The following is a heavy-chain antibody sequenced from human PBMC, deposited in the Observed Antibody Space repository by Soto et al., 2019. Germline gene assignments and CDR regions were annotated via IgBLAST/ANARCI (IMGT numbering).Heavy chain of an antibody. CDR2: VSASGANT. CDR3: AKGGWGDY. V-gene: IGHV3-23*01. CDR1: GFTFSTFV. Sequence: VQLLESGGGLVQPGGSLRLSCAASGFTFSTFVLTWVRQAPGKGLEWVSAVSASGANTYYADSVKGRFTISRDNSKNTLFLQMNSLRAEDTAIYYCAKGGWGDYWGQGTLVTVSS. D-gene: IGHD1-26*01. J-gene: IGHJ4*02.